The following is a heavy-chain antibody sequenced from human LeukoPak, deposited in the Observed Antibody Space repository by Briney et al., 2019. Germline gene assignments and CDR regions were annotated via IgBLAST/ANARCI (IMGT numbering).Heavy chain of an antibody. D-gene: IGHD6-25*01. CDR3: ARDETGGPRGNAFDI. V-gene: IGHV4-39*07. CDR1: GGSISSSSYY. Sequence: PSETPSLTCTVSGGSISSSSYYWGWIRQPPGKGLEWIGSIYYSGSTYYNPSLKSRVTISVDTSKNQFSLKLSSVTAADTAVYYCARDETGGPRGNAFDIWGQGTMVTVSS. J-gene: IGHJ3*02. CDR2: IYYSGST.